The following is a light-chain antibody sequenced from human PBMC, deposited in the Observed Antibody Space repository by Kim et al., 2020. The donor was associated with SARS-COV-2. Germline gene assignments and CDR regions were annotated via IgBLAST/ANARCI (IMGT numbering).Light chain of an antibody. Sequence: LSATVGDRGTINCRASQTVESWLAWYQQKPGKAPKLLIYDDSSLESGVPSRFSGSRSGTEFTLTISSLQPDDFATYYCQQYNTYPSFGQGTRLEI. CDR2: DDS. CDR3: QQYNTYPS. V-gene: IGKV1-5*01. J-gene: IGKJ5*01. CDR1: QTVESW.